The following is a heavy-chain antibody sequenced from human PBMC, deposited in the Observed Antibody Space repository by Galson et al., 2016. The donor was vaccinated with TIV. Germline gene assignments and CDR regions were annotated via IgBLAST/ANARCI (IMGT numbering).Heavy chain of an antibody. J-gene: IGHJ5*01. CDR2: VYYNGKT. CDR1: GGSVSRGTYY. V-gene: IGHV4-61*01. CDR3: ARRSNSGPYNWFDS. Sequence: ETLSLTCSVSGGSVSRGTYYWSWLRQSPGKRLEWIGYVYYNGKTNYNPSLKSRVNMSIDRSKNQFSLTLRSVTAADTAVYYCARRSNSGPYNWFDSWGQGTLVTVSS. D-gene: IGHD1-26*01.